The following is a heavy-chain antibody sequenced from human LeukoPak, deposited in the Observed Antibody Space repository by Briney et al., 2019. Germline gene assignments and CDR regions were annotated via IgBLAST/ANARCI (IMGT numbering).Heavy chain of an antibody. Sequence: GGSLRLSCAASGFTFSSYAMHWVRQAPGKGLEWVAVISYDGSNKYYADSVKGRFSISRDNSKNTLYLQMNSLRAEDTAVYYCAKDYNGVTYFDYWGQGTLVTVSS. J-gene: IGHJ4*02. CDR3: AKDYNGVTYFDY. CDR2: ISYDGSNK. D-gene: IGHD2-8*01. CDR1: GFTFSSYA. V-gene: IGHV3-30*04.